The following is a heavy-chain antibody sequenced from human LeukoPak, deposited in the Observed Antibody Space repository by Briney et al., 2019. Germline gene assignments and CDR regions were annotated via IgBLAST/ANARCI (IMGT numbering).Heavy chain of an antibody. CDR1: GYTFTSYY. Sequence: ASVKVSCKASGYTFTSYYMHWVRQAPGQGLEWMGIINPRGGSTSYAQKFQGRVTMTRDMSTSTLYMELSSLRSEDTAVYYCARAPEDCSSTSCSAVDYWGQGTLVTVSS. V-gene: IGHV1-46*01. D-gene: IGHD2-2*01. CDR2: INPRGGST. J-gene: IGHJ4*02. CDR3: ARAPEDCSSTSCSAVDY.